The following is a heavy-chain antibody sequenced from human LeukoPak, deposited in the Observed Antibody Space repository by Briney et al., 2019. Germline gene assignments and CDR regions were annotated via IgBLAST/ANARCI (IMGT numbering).Heavy chain of an antibody. CDR1: GFTFSSYS. V-gene: IGHV3-48*01. J-gene: IGHJ4*02. CDR2: ISSSSSTI. CDR3: AREALYCGGDCFFDY. D-gene: IGHD2-21*01. Sequence: GGSLRLSCAASGFTFSSYSMNWVRQAPGKGLEWVSYISSSSSTIYYAESLKGRFTISGDNAKNSLFLQMNSLRAEDTAVYYCAREALYCGGDCFFDYWGQGTLVTVSS.